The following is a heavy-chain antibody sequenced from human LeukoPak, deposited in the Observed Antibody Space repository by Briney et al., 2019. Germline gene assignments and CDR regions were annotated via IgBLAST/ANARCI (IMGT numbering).Heavy chain of an antibody. J-gene: IGHJ3*01. CDR1: GYTFNNYF. V-gene: IGHV1-46*02. CDR2: VNPSGSST. D-gene: IGHD3/OR15-3a*01. CDR3: VRGIEGLSVAFDL. Sequence: ASVKVSCKASGYTFNNYFMHWIRQATGQGLEWVGLVNPSGSSTTYAASVQGRVTVTRDTSTSTLYMDLSSLTSEDTALYYCVRGIEGLSVAFDLWGQGTMVTVSS.